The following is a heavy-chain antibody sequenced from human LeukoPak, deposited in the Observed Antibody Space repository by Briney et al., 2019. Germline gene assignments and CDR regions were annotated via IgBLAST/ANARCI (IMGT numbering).Heavy chain of an antibody. Sequence: SETLSLTCTVSGGSISSSSYYWGWIRQPPGKGLEWIGNIYYSGSTYFNPSLKSRVTISVDTSKNQFSLKLSSVTAADTAVYYCARVAGTFYWGQGTLVTVSS. CDR3: ARVAGTFY. CDR1: GGSISSSSYY. CDR2: IYYSGST. J-gene: IGHJ4*02. V-gene: IGHV4-39*01. D-gene: IGHD6-19*01.